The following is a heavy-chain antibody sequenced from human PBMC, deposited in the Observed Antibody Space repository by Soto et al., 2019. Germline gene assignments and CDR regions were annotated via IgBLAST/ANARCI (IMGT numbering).Heavy chain of an antibody. CDR2: IYYSGST. CDR3: ARDQQLVDYNWFDP. J-gene: IGHJ5*02. D-gene: IGHD6-13*01. Sequence: QVQLQESGPGLVKPSQTLSLTCTVSGGSISSGGYYWSWIRQHPGKGLEWIGYIYYSGSTYYNPSLKSRVTTSVDSSKIQFSLKLSSVTAADTAVYYCARDQQLVDYNWFDPWGQGTLVTVSS. V-gene: IGHV4-31*03. CDR1: GGSISSGGYY.